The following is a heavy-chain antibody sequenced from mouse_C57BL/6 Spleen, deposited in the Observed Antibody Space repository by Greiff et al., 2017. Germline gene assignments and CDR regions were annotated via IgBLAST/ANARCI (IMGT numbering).Heavy chain of an antibody. D-gene: IGHD1-1*01. CDR1: GYTFTDYE. J-gene: IGHJ4*01. V-gene: IGHV1-15*01. Sequence: VKLMESGAELVRPGASVTLSCKASGYTFTDYEMHWVKQTPVHGLEWIGAIDPETGGTAYNQKFKGKAILTADKSSSTAYMELRSLTSEDSDVYYCTRTPITTVPSTGAMDYWGQGTSVTVSS. CDR2: IDPETGGT. CDR3: TRTPITTVPSTGAMDY.